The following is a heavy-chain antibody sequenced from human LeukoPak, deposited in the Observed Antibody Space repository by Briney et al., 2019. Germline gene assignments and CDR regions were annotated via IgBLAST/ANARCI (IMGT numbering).Heavy chain of an antibody. D-gene: IGHD3-10*01. V-gene: IGHV3-7*01. J-gene: IGHJ6*03. CDR2: IKQDGSDK. CDR3: ARAFGESPLYYYYMDV. CDR1: GFTFSTYW. Sequence: GGSLRLSCAASGFTFSTYWMTWVRQAPGKGLEWVAHIKQDGSDKYYVDSVKGRFSISRDNAKKSLYLQMNSLRAEDTAVYYCARAFGESPLYYYYMDVWGKGTTVTGSS.